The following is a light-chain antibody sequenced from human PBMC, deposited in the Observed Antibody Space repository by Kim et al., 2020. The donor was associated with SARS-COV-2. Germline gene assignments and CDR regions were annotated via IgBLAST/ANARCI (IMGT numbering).Light chain of an antibody. V-gene: IGLV3-19*01. Sequence: LRETVRLTCHGDGLRNYLADWCQQRPGQAPVVVIYDKDTRPSGIPDRFSGSGSDNTASLTITGAQAEDEADYFCYSRDTSGSHVIFGGGTKVTVL. J-gene: IGLJ2*01. CDR2: DKD. CDR3: YSRDTSGSHVI. CDR1: GLRNYL.